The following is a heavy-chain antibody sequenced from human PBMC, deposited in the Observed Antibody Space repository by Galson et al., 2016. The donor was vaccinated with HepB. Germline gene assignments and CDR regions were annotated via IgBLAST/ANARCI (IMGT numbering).Heavy chain of an antibody. CDR1: GDSLSSSTYY. Sequence: SETLSLTCTVSGDSLSSSTYYWGWIRQPPGKGLEWIGNVNYSGTTYYNPSLKSRVTISVHTSKNQFSLKLSSVTAADTAVYFCARLSFYDSHGYYESDWYFNLWGRGTLVTVSS. CDR3: ARLSFYDSHGYYESDWYFNL. CDR2: VNYSGTT. D-gene: IGHD3-22*01. V-gene: IGHV4-39*01. J-gene: IGHJ2*01.